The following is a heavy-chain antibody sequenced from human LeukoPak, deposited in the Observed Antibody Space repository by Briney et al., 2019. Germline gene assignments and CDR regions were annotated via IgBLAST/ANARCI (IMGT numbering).Heavy chain of an antibody. CDR3: GTRAY. CDR2: ISYDGSNK. V-gene: IGHV3-30-3*01. Sequence: GGSLRLSCAASGFTFSSYAMHWVRQAPGKGLEWVAVISYDGSNKYYADSVKGRFTVSRDNAKNSLYLQLNSLRAEDTAVYYCGTRAYWGQGTLVTVSS. CDR1: GFTFSSYA. J-gene: IGHJ4*02.